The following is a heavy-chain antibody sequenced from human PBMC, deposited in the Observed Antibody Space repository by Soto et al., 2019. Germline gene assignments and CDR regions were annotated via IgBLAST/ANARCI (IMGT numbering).Heavy chain of an antibody. Sequence: LETLALTWSVSCGSVGNCYYYWIWMRQPPGQGVEGMGHVYYSGGTNYNPSLQSRVIISTDTSKNQFSLSLSSATTADTAMDYGAREGCGGGACYSGYRLGIDYWGQGTLVTVSS. D-gene: IGHD2-15*01. J-gene: IGHJ4*02. CDR1: CGSVGNCYYY. V-gene: IGHV4-61*01. CDR2: VYYSGGT. CDR3: AREGCGGGACYSGYRLGIDY.